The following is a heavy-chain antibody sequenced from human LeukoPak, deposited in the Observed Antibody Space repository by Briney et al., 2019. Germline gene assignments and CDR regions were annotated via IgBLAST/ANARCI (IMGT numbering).Heavy chain of an antibody. CDR2: INSDGSST. CDR3: ARGIQLWLRMYDVYYFDY. D-gene: IGHD5-18*01. CDR1: GFTFSSYW. J-gene: IGHJ4*02. Sequence: GGSLRLSCAASGFTFSSYWMHWVRQAPGKGLVWVSRINSDGSSTSYADSVKGRFTISRDNAKNTLYLQMNSLRAEDTAVYYCARGIQLWLRMYDVYYFDYWGQGTLVTVSS. V-gene: IGHV3-74*01.